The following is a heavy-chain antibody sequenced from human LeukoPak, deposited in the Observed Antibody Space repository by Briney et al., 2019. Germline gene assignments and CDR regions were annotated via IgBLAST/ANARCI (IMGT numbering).Heavy chain of an antibody. CDR3: ARHGGYAYAFDI. D-gene: IGHD1-26*01. J-gene: IGHJ3*02. Sequence: SETLSLTCTVSGGSISSSSYYWGWIRQPPGKGLEWIGSIYYSGSTYYNPSLKSRVTISVDTSKNQFSLKLSSVTAADRAAYYCARHGGYAYAFDIWSQGTTVTVSS. V-gene: IGHV4-39*01. CDR1: GGSISSSSYY. CDR2: IYYSGST.